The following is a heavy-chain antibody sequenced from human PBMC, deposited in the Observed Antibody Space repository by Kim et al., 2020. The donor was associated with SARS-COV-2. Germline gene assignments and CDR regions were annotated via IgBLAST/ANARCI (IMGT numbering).Heavy chain of an antibody. CDR2: IRSKAYGGTT. D-gene: IGHD5-12*01. V-gene: IGHV3-49*03. CDR1: GFTFGDYA. CDR3: TRAQEMATISVGYAFDI. J-gene: IGHJ3*02. Sequence: GGSLRLSCTASGFTFGDYAMSWFRQAPGKGLEWVGFIRSKAYGGTTEYAASVKGRFTISRDDSKSIAYLQMNSLKTEDTAVYYCTRAQEMATISVGYAFDIWGQGTMVTVSS.